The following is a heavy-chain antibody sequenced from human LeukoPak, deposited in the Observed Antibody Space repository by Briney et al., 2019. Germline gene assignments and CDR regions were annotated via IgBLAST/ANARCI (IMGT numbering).Heavy chain of an antibody. CDR1: GFTFSDAW. V-gene: IGHV3-15*05. CDR2: IKSKTDGGTT. J-gene: IGHJ6*03. Sequence: PGGSLRLSCAASGFTFSDAWMNWVRQAPGKGLEWVGRIKSKTDGGTTDYAASVKGRFTISRDDSKNTLYLQMNSLRAEDTALYYCAKTSRYYYYYMDVWGKGTTVTVSS. CDR3: AKTSRYYYYYMDV.